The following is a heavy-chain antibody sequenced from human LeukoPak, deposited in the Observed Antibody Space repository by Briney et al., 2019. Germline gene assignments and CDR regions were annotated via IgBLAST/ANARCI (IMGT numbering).Heavy chain of an antibody. Sequence: GGSLRLSCAASGYTFSSYSINWVRQAPGKGLEWVSSISVGSNYMYYADSVRGRFSISRDDARNSLYLQMDSLRGDDTAVYYCARLRRNSDRSGYYYYDYWGQGTLVTVSS. CDR3: ARLRRNSDRSGYYYYDY. J-gene: IGHJ4*02. D-gene: IGHD3-22*01. CDR1: GYTFSSYS. V-gene: IGHV3-21*01. CDR2: ISVGSNYM.